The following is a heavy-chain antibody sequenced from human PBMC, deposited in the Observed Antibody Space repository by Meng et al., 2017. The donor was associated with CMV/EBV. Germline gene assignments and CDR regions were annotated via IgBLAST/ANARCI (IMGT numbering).Heavy chain of an antibody. CDR3: ARAENYYGSGSYYDY. Sequence: SGYTFTSYYMQWVRQAPGQELEWMGIINPSGGSTSYAQKFQGRVTMTRDTSTSTVHMELSSLRSEDTAVYYCARAENYYGSGSYYDYWGQGTLVTVS. CDR1: GYTFTSYY. V-gene: IGHV1-46*01. J-gene: IGHJ4*02. D-gene: IGHD3-10*01. CDR2: INPSGGST.